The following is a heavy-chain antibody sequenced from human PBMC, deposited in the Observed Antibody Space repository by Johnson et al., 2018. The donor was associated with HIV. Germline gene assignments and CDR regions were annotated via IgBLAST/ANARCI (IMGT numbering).Heavy chain of an antibody. J-gene: IGHJ3*02. CDR1: GFTFSSYA. CDR3: ARGPSGRWLQTDAFDI. D-gene: IGHD5-24*01. V-gene: IGHV3-30-3*01. Sequence: VQLVESGGGVVQPGRSLRLSCAASGFTFSSYAMHWVRQAPGKGLEWVAVISYDGSNKYYADSVKGRFTISRDNSKNTLYLQMNSLRAEDTAVDYCARGPSGRWLQTDAFDIWGQGTMVTVSS. CDR2: ISYDGSNK.